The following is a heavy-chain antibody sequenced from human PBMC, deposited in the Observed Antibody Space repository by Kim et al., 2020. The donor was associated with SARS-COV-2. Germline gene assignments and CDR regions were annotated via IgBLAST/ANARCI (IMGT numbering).Heavy chain of an antibody. V-gene: IGHV4-34*01. D-gene: IGHD2-15*01. CDR3: ARGGILGGYYYYMDV. J-gene: IGHJ6*03. CDR1: GGSFSGYY. Sequence: SETLSLTCAVYGGSFSGYYWSWIRQPPGKGLEWIGEINHSGSTNYNPSLKSRVTISVDTSKNQFSLKLSSVTAADTAVYYCARGGILGGYYYYMDVWGKGTTVTVSS. CDR2: INHSGST.